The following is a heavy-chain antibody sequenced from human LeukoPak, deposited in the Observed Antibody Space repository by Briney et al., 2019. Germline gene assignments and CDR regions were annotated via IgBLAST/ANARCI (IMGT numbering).Heavy chain of an antibody. D-gene: IGHD3-16*02. CDR3: ARAYRLTSPRGFDP. Sequence: SETLSLTCTVSGGFISGYYWNWIRQSPRKVLEWIGYIFYTGDTDYNPSLRSRVTMSVDRSNNRFSLQLASVTTADSAFYYCARAYRLTSPRGFDPWGPGILVTVSS. J-gene: IGHJ5*01. CDR2: IFYTGDT. V-gene: IGHV4-59*01. CDR1: GGFISGYY.